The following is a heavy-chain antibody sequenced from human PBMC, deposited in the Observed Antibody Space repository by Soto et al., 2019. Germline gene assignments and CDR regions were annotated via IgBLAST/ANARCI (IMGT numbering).Heavy chain of an antibody. CDR1: GGSFSGYY. Sequence: PSETLSLTCAVYGGSFSGYYWSWIRQPPGKGLEWIGEINHSGSTNYNPSFKSRVNISVDTSKNQFSLKLSSVTAADTAVYYCARGLWFDPWGQGTLVTVSS. CDR2: INHSGST. V-gene: IGHV4-34*01. J-gene: IGHJ5*02. CDR3: ARGLWFDP.